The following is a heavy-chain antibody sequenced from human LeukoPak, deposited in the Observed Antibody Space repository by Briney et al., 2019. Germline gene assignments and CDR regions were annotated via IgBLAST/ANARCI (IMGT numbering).Heavy chain of an antibody. D-gene: IGHD3-16*02. V-gene: IGHV1-2*02. J-gene: IGHJ6*03. CDR1: GYTFTGYY. Sequence: ASVKVSCKASGYTFTGYYMHWVRQAPGQGLEWMGWINPNSGGTNYAQKFQGRVTMTRDTSISTAYMELSRLRSDDTAVYYCARVGSYYDYVWGSYPQGGGDYYYMDVWGKGTTVTVSS. CDR3: ARVGSYYDYVWGSYPQGGGDYYYMDV. CDR2: INPNSGGT.